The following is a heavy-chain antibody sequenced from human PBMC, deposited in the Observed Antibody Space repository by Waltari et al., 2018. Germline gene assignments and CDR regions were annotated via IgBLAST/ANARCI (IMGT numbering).Heavy chain of an antibody. Sequence: QVQLVQSGAEVKKPGASVKVSCKASGYTFTGYYMHWVRQAPGQGLEWMGWINPTVGGTTGAQEFEGRVTMTRDTSISTAYMELSRLRSDDTAVYYCARDKKVVVAATGYFDYWGQGTLVTVSS. V-gene: IGHV1-2*02. J-gene: IGHJ4*02. CDR2: INPTVGGT. CDR1: GYTFTGYY. CDR3: ARDKKVVVAATGYFDY. D-gene: IGHD2-15*01.